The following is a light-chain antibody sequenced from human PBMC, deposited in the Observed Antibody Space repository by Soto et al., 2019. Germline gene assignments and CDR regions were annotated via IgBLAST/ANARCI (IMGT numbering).Light chain of an antibody. CDR1: SGHSSYI. CDR2: LEGSGSY. Sequence: QSVLTQSSSASASLGSSVKLTCTLSSGHSSYIIAWHQQQPGKAPRYLMKLEGSGSYNKGSGLPDRFSGSSSRAERYLTISNLQFEDEADYYCETWDSNIHWVFGGGTKVTVL. J-gene: IGLJ3*02. CDR3: ETWDSNIHWV. V-gene: IGLV4-60*02.